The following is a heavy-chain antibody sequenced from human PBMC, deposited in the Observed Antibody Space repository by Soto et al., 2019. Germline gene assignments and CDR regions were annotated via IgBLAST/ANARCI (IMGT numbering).Heavy chain of an antibody. Sequence: PGGSLRLSCAASGFTFSSYAMRWVRQAPGKGLEWVSAISGSGGSTYYADSVKGRFTISRDNSKNTLYLQMNSLRAEDTAVYYCGRGDSGGYYAYWGQGTLVTVSS. CDR1: GFTFSSYA. D-gene: IGHD1-26*01. CDR2: ISGSGGST. CDR3: GRGDSGGYYAY. J-gene: IGHJ4*02. V-gene: IGHV3-23*01.